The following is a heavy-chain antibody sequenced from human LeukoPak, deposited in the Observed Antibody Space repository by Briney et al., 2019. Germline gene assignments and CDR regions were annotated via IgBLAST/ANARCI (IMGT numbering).Heavy chain of an antibody. Sequence: GGSLRLSCAASGFTFSSYWMHWVRQAPEKGLVWVSRINSDGTNTAYADSVKGRFTISRDNSKNTLFLQMNSLRAEDTAIYYCAKWQYYGSGDDYWGQGTLVTVSS. J-gene: IGHJ4*02. CDR3: AKWQYYGSGDDY. CDR2: INSDGTNT. V-gene: IGHV3-74*01. D-gene: IGHD3-10*01. CDR1: GFTFSSYW.